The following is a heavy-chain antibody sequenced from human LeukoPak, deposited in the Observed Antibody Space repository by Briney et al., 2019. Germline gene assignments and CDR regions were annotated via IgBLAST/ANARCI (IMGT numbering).Heavy chain of an antibody. CDR3: AKRADSSAHSFDY. CDR1: GFSFSSYG. CDR2: IRSSDSTT. Sequence: GGTLRLSCAASGFSFSSYGMKWVRQAPGKGLEWLSYIRSSDSTTYYADPMKGRFTISRDTAKNSLYIQMDSLRVEDTAVYYCAKRADSSAHSFDYWGQGTLVTVSS. D-gene: IGHD3-22*01. J-gene: IGHJ4*02. V-gene: IGHV3-48*04.